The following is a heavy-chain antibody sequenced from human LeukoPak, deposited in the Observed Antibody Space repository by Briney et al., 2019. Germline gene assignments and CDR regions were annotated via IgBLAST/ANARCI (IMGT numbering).Heavy chain of an antibody. J-gene: IGHJ4*02. CDR1: GYTFTSYD. CDR3: ARSGLDWNYYFDY. CDR2: MNPNSGNT. Sequence: ASVKVSCKASGYTFTSYDINWVRQATGQGLEWMGWMNPNSGNTGYAQKFQGRATMTRNTSIRTAYIELRSLRSDDTAVYYCARSGLDWNYYFDYWGQGTLVTVSS. V-gene: IGHV1-8*01. D-gene: IGHD3/OR15-3a*01.